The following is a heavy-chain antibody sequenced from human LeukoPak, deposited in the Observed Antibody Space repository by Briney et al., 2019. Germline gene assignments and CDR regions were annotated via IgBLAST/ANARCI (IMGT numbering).Heavy chain of an antibody. V-gene: IGHV3-48*02. J-gene: IGHJ3*02. CDR3: ARDQYSGHWYYALDI. CDR1: GFTFSSYS. Sequence: GGSLRLSCSASGFTFSSYSMNWVRQAPGKGLEWVSYISSSISVIYYADSVKGRFTISRDNAKNSLYLQMNSLRDEDTAVYYCARDQYSGHWYYALDIWGQGTMVTVSS. CDR2: ISSSISVI. D-gene: IGHD6-19*01.